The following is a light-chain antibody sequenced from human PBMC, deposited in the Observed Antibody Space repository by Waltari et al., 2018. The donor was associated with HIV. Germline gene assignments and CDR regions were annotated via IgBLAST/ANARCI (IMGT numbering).Light chain of an antibody. V-gene: IGLV1-47*01. CDR1: NSNIGRNY. CDR2: RND. J-gene: IGLJ1*01. Sequence: QPVLTQPLSASETPGQSLNISCSGGNSNIGRNYVFWYQHVTNMAPKLIVYRNDQRPSGVSDRFSGSRSGTSASLVISGLRAEDEAHYYCASWDDGLRGHVFGSGTTVFV. CDR3: ASWDDGLRGHV.